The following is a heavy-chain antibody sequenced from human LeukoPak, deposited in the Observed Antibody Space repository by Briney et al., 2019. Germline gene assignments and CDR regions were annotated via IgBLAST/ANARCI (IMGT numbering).Heavy chain of an antibody. CDR1: GGSISSSSYY. V-gene: IGHV4-39*01. J-gene: IGHJ6*02. Sequence: SETLSLTCTVSGGSISSSSYYWGWIRQPPGKGLEWIGRIYYSGSTYYNPSLKSRVTISVDTSKNQFSLKLSSVTAADTAVYYCARLQKQYYYGSGKYHYYYGMDVWGQGTTVTVSS. CDR2: IYYSGST. D-gene: IGHD3-10*01. CDR3: ARLQKQYYYGSGKYHYYYGMDV.